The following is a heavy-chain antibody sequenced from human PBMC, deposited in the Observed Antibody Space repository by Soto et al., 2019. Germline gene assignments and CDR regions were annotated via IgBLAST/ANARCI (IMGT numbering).Heavy chain of an antibody. J-gene: IGHJ3*02. Sequence: HVQLVQSGAEVKKPGASVKVSCKASGYTFTSHDINWVRQATGQGLEWMGWMNPNSGNAGYAQKFQGRVTMTRNTCLSTAYMEMSSLRSDDTAVYLCARQRVVTAMRIHDAYYIWGQGTMVTVSS. V-gene: IGHV1-8*01. CDR2: MNPNSGNA. CDR3: ARQRVVTAMRIHDAYYI. CDR1: GYTFTSHD. D-gene: IGHD5-18*01.